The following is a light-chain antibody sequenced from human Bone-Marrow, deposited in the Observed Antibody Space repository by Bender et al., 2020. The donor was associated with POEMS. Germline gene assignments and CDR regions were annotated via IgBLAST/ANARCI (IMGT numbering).Light chain of an antibody. J-gene: IGLJ3*02. CDR1: SSNIGAHA. CDR2: SSH. Sequence: QSVLTQPPSASGTPGQRVTISCSGGSSNIGAHAVNLYQHLPGTAPKLLIYSSHRRPSEGPDRFSGSRSGTSASLAISGLQSEDEADYYCAVWDDSLNGWVFGGGPKLTVL. CDR3: AVWDDSLNGWV. V-gene: IGLV1-44*01.